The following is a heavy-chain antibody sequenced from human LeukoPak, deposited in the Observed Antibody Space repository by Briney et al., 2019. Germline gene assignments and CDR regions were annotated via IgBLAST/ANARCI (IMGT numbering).Heavy chain of an antibody. Sequence: ASVKVSCKASGYTFTSYGISWLRQAPGQGLEWMGWISAYNGNTNYAQELQGRVTMTTDTSTSTAYMELRSLRSDDTAVYYCARVSEVELVIDSWGQGTLVTVSS. CDR3: ARVSEVELVIDS. D-gene: IGHD6-6*01. J-gene: IGHJ4*02. CDR1: GYTFTSYG. CDR2: ISAYNGNT. V-gene: IGHV1-18*01.